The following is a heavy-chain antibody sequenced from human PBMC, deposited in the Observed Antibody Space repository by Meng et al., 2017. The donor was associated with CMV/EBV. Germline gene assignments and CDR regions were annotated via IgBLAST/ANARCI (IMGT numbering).Heavy chain of an antibody. D-gene: IGHD3-3*01. J-gene: IGHJ5*02. V-gene: IGHV3-30*02. CDR2: IRYDGSNK. CDR1: GLTFSFFG. Sequence: GESLKISCAASGLTFSFFGMHWVRQAPGKGLEWVAFIRYDGSNKYYADSVKGRFTISRDNSKNTLYLQMNSLKAEDTAVYYCAKDASSTGDFWSGYPYNCFDPWGQRTLVTVSS. CDR3: AKDASSTGDFWSGYPYNCFDP.